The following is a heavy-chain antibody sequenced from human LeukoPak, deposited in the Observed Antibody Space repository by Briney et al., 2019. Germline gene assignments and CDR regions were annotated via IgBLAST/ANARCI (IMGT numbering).Heavy chain of an antibody. Sequence: ASVKVSCKASGYTFTSYYMHWVRQAPGQGLEWMGIINPSGGSTSYAQKFQGRVTMTRDTSTSTVYMELSSLRYEDTAVYYCARQRNTCSGGSCQPYGMDVWGQGTTVTVSS. CDR2: INPSGGST. V-gene: IGHV1-46*01. J-gene: IGHJ6*02. D-gene: IGHD2-15*01. CDR1: GYTFTSYY. CDR3: ARQRNTCSGGSCQPYGMDV.